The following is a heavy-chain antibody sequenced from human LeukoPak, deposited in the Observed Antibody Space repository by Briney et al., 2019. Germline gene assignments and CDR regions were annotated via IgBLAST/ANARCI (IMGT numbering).Heavy chain of an antibody. J-gene: IGHJ5*02. D-gene: IGHD1-14*01. V-gene: IGHV3-7*03. CDR2: IKEDGSER. Sequence: PGGSLRLSCAASGFTFSSSAMSWVRQAPGKGLEWVANIKEDGSERYYVDSVKGRFTISRDNAKNSLFLQMNSLRAEDTAMYYCARQPGGSLNWFDPWGQGTLVTVSS. CDR3: ARQPGGSLNWFDP. CDR1: GFTFSSSA.